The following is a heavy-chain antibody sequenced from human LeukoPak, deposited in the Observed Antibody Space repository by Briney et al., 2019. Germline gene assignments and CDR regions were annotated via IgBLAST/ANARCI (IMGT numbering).Heavy chain of an antibody. J-gene: IGHJ4*02. CDR1: GGSISSGNSHY. D-gene: IGHD3-22*01. CDR3: ARDYFDSSLHLGF. CDR2: IYTTGRT. V-gene: IGHV4-61*02. Sequence: SETLSLTCTVSGGSISSGNSHYWNWIRQPAGKGLEWIGRIYTTGRTMYNPSLKSRLTISIDTSKNQFFLKLTSVTAADTAVYYCARDYFDSSLHLGFWGQGTLVTVSS.